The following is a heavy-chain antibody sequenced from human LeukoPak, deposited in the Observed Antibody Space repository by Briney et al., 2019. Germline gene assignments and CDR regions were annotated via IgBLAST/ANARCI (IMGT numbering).Heavy chain of an antibody. Sequence: GGSLRLSCAASGFTFSSYTMSWVRQAPGKGLEWVSTITTGDGNTYYADSVKGRFTVSRDNSKNTLFLQMNSLRAEDTAVYYCAKDGGLWVSAHWGDSWGRGTLVTVSS. V-gene: IGHV3-23*01. D-gene: IGHD7-27*01. J-gene: IGHJ4*02. CDR1: GFTFSSYT. CDR2: ITTGDGNT. CDR3: AKDGGLWVSAHWGDS.